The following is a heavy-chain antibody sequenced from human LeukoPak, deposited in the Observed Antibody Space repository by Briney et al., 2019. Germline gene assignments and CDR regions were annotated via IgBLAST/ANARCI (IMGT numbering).Heavy chain of an antibody. Sequence: GGSLRLSCAASGFTFSSYTMSWVRQAPGKGLEWVSTITTGDGNTYYADSVKGRFTVSRDNSKNTLFLQMNSLRAEDTAVYYCAKDGGLWVSAHWGDSWGRGTLVTVSS. V-gene: IGHV3-23*01. D-gene: IGHD7-27*01. J-gene: IGHJ4*02. CDR1: GFTFSSYT. CDR2: ITTGDGNT. CDR3: AKDGGLWVSAHWGDS.